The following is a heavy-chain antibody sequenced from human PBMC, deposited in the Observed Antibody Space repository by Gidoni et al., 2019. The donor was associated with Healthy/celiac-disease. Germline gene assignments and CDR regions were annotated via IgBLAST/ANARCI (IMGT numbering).Heavy chain of an antibody. D-gene: IGHD2-15*01. J-gene: IGHJ3*02. CDR1: GFTFSSYG. CDR2: IWYDGSNK. V-gene: IGHV3-33*01. CDR3: ARGFGCSGGSCYDAFDI. Sequence: QVQLVESGGGVVQPGRSLRLSCAASGFTFSSYGMHWVRQAPGKGLEWVAVIWYDGSNKYYADSVKGRFTISRDKSKNTLYLQMNSLRAEDTAVYYCARGFGCSGGSCYDAFDIWGQGTMVTVSS.